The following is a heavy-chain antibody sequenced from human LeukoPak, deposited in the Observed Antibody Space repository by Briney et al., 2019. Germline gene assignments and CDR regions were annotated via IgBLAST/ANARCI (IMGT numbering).Heavy chain of an antibody. D-gene: IGHD5-18*01. Sequence: ASQTLSLTCTVSGASISSGSYYWSWIRQPAGKGLEWIGRIYTSGSTNYNPSLKSRVTISVDTSKNQFSLKLSSVTAADTAVYYCARDSVDTAMVNGFDPWGQGTLVTVSS. J-gene: IGHJ5*02. V-gene: IGHV4-61*02. CDR1: GASISSGSYY. CDR3: ARDSVDTAMVNGFDP. CDR2: IYTSGST.